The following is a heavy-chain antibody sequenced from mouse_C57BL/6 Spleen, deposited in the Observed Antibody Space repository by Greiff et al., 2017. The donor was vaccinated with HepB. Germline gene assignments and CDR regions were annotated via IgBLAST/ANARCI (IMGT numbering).Heavy chain of an antibody. CDR2: IYPGSGST. CDR3: ARDGTGAMDY. Sequence: VQLQQPGAELVKPGASVKMSCKASGYTFTSYWITWVKQRPGQGLEWIGDIYPGSGSTNYNEKFKSKATLTVDTPSSTAYMQLSSLTSEDSAVYYCARDGTGAMDYCGQGTSVTVSS. V-gene: IGHV1-55*01. J-gene: IGHJ4*01. CDR1: GYTFTSYW. D-gene: IGHD4-1*01.